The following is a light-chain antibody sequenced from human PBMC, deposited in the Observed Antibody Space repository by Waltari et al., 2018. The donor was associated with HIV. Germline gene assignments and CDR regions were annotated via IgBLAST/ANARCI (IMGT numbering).Light chain of an antibody. CDR2: EIN. CDR1: SSDVGGYKF. Sequence: QSALTQPPSASGSPGQSVTISCTGTSSDVGGYKFVSWYQQHPGKAPRLLIYEINQRPSGVPDRFSGSKSGNTASLTVSGLQAEDEADYYCSSYAGTINVVIFGGGTKLTVL. J-gene: IGLJ2*01. V-gene: IGLV2-8*01. CDR3: SSYAGTINVVI.